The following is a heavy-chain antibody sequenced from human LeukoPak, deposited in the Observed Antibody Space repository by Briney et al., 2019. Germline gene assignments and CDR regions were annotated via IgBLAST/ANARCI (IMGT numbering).Heavy chain of an antibody. Sequence: GGSLRLSCAASGFTFSSSAMSWVRQAPGKGLEWVSAVSNNGGYTYYADSVQGRFTISRDNSKSTLCLQMNSLRAEDTAIYYCARDRGWPIVHFDLWGQGTLVTVSS. CDR2: VSNNGGYT. CDR1: GFTFSSSA. CDR3: ARDRGWPIVHFDL. J-gene: IGHJ4*02. V-gene: IGHV3-23*01. D-gene: IGHD1-26*01.